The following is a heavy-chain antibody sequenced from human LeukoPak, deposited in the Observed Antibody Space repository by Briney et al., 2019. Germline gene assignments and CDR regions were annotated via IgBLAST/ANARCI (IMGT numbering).Heavy chain of an antibody. Sequence: SETRSLTGAVYGGSFRGYSWSWSPKSPGKGREWMGEMIYGGRTNYNASLKSRVTMSIDTSKNQFSLNLSSVTTADTPGYYSARGGVGDRLSYWSQGTLATVYS. CDR3: ARGGVGDRLSY. J-gene: IGHJ4*02. D-gene: IGHD4-17*01. CDR2: MIYGGRT. CDR1: GGSFRGYS. V-gene: IGHV4-34*01.